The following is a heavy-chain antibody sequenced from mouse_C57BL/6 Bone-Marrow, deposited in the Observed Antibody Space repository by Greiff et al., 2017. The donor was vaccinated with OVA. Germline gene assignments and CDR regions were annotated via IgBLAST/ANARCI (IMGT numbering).Heavy chain of an antibody. CDR1: GYTFTSYW. V-gene: IGHV1-69*01. CDR3: AREDNPGAMDY. D-gene: IGHD1-3*01. Sequence: VQLQQSGAELVMPGASVKLSCKASGYTFTSYWMHWVKQRPGQGLEWIGEIDPSDSYTNYNQKFKGKSTLTVDKSSSTAYMQLSSLTSEDSAVYYCAREDNPGAMDYWGQGTSVTVSA. CDR2: IDPSDSYT. J-gene: IGHJ4*01.